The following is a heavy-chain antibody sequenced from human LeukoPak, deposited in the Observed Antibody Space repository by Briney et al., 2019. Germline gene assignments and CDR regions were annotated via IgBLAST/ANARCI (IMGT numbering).Heavy chain of an antibody. D-gene: IGHD3-3*01. CDR3: ASWDFWSGYFFDY. V-gene: IGHV4-34*01. CDR2: INHSGST. J-gene: IGHJ4*02. CDR1: GGSFSGYY. Sequence: SETLSLTCAVYGGSFSGYYWSWIRQPPGKGLEWIGEINHSGSTNYNPSLKSRVTISVDTSKNQFSLKLSSVTAADTAVYYCASWDFWSGYFFDYWGQGTLVTVSS.